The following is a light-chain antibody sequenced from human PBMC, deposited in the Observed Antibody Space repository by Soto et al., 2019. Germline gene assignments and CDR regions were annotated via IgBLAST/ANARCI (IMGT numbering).Light chain of an antibody. CDR3: SSYAATTNLL. J-gene: IGLJ2*01. CDR2: EVT. V-gene: IGLV2-8*01. Sequence: QSALTQPPSASGSPGKQATIPGPGPSGDIGGYNYVSWYQQHPDTAPKLIIYEVTKRPSGVPDRFFGSKSGNTASLTVSGLQLEDEADYYCSSYAATTNLLFGGGTKVTVL. CDR1: SGDIGGYNY.